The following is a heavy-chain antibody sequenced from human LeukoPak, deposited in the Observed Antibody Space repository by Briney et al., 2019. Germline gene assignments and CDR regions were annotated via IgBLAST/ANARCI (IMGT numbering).Heavy chain of an antibody. CDR3: ARLYGDYVADY. Sequence: SSETLSLTCTVSGGSISSRSYYWGWIRQPPGKGLEWIGSIYYSGSTYYNPSLKSRVTISVDTSKNQFSLKLSSVTAADTAVYYCARLYGDYVADYWGQGTLVTVSA. V-gene: IGHV4-39*01. CDR1: GGSISSRSYY. J-gene: IGHJ4*02. CDR2: IYYSGST. D-gene: IGHD4-17*01.